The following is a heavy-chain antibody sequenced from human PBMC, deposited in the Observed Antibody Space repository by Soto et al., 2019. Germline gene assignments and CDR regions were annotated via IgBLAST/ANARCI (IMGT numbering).Heavy chain of an antibody. V-gene: IGHV3-74*01. D-gene: IGHD1-7*01. CDR3: VSLTTGTTWYAFDI. Sequence: EVQLVESGGGLVQPGGSVRLSCASSGFTFSSHCMHWVRQVPGKGLVWVSRITSDGSSTNYADSVKGRFTISRDNAKNTRYLQMNSLRAEDTAVYYCVSLTTGTTWYAFDIWGQGTMVTVSS. CDR2: ITSDGSST. J-gene: IGHJ3*02. CDR1: GFTFSSHC.